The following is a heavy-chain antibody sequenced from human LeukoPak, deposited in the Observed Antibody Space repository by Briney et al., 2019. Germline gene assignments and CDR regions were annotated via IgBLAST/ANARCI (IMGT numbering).Heavy chain of an antibody. D-gene: IGHD3-10*01. J-gene: IGHJ6*02. CDR2: ISWNSGSI. CDR1: GFTFDDYA. CDR3: TRDHEEGNYGMDV. V-gene: IGHV3-9*01. Sequence: PGGSLRLSFAASGFTFDDYAMHWVRQAPGKGLEWVSGISWNSGSIGYADSVRGRFTISRDNAKNSLYLQMNSLRAEDTAVYYCTRDHEEGNYGMDVWGQGTTVTVSS.